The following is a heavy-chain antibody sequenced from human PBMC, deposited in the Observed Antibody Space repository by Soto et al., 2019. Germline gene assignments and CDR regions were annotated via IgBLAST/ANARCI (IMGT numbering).Heavy chain of an antibody. CDR2: ISYDGSNK. J-gene: IGHJ4*02. CDR3: VRDTSPYSSGWHNRHFDY. CDR1: GFTFSSYA. V-gene: IGHV3-30-3*01. Sequence: QVQLVESGGGVVQPGRSLRLSCAASGFTFSSYAMHWVRQSPGKGLEWVAVISYDGSNKYYADSVKGRFTISRDNSKTLYLQMNSLRAEDTAVYYCVRDTSPYSSGWHNRHFDYWGKGTMVTVSS. D-gene: IGHD6-19*01.